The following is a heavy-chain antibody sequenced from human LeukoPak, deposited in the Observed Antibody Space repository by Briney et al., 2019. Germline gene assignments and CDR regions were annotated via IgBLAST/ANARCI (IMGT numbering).Heavy chain of an antibody. D-gene: IGHD5-18*01. CDR2: IREERGQE. V-gene: IGHV3-7*03. CDR1: GITVSNHW. Sequence: GGSLRLSCVASGITVSNHWMSWVRQAPGKGLEWVANIREERGQEYYVDSVKGRFTISKNSAKNSLYLQMNTLRVEDTAMYYCASLDTAKQPLANHWGQGTLVTVSS. J-gene: IGHJ5*02. CDR3: ASLDTAKQPLANH.